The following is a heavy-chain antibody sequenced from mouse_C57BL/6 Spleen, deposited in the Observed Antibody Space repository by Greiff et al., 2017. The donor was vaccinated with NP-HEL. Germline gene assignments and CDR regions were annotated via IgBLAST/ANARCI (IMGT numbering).Heavy chain of an antibody. CDR2: IDPSDSYT. J-gene: IGHJ4*01. Sequence: VQLQQPGAELVMPGASVKLSCKASGYTFTSYWMHWVKQRPGQGLEWIGEIDPSDSYTTYNQKFKGKSTLTVDKSSSTAYMQLSSLTSEDSAVYYCARWDYGSSYENAMDYWGQGTSVTVSS. CDR3: ARWDYGSSYENAMDY. CDR1: GYTFTSYW. V-gene: IGHV1-69*01. D-gene: IGHD1-1*01.